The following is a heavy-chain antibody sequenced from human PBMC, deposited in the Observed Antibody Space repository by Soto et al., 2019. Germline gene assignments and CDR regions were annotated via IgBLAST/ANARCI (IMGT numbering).Heavy chain of an antibody. D-gene: IGHD3-22*01. CDR3: ARDRVRDSSGYYRLSYYYGMDV. J-gene: IGHJ6*02. V-gene: IGHV1-69*01. CDR1: GGTFSSYA. Sequence: QVQLVQSGAEVKKPGSSVKVSCKASGGTFSSYAISWVRQAPGQGLEWMGGIIPIFGTANYAQKFQGRVTITADESTSTAYMELSSLRSEDTAVYYCARDRVRDSSGYYRLSYYYGMDVWGQGTTVTVSS. CDR2: IIPIFGTA.